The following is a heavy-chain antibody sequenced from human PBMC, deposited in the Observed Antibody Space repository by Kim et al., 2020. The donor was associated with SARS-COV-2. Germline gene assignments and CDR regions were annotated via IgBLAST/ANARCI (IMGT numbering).Heavy chain of an antibody. J-gene: IGHJ4*02. Sequence: SQTPSLTCAISGDSVSSNSATWNWIRQSPSRGLEWLGRTYYRSKWCNDYAISVKSRIIINRDTSKNQFSLQLNSVTPEDTAVYYCARGTGVKKGFDYWGQGTLVTVSS. D-gene: IGHD2-8*02. CDR2: TYYRSKWCN. CDR3: ARGTGVKKGFDY. CDR1: GDSVSSNSAT. V-gene: IGHV6-1*01.